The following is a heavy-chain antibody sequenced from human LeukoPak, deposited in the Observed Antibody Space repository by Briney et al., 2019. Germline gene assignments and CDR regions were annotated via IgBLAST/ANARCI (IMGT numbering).Heavy chain of an antibody. CDR1: GYSISSGYY. CDR3: ARRGNIAAAGAYYYYMDV. Sequence: KPSETLSLTCTVSGYSISSGYYWGWIRQPPGKGLEWIGSIYHSGSTYYNPSLKSRVTISVDTSKNQFSLKLSSVTAADTAVYYCARRGNIAAAGAYYYYMDVWGKGTTVTVSS. V-gene: IGHV4-38-2*02. J-gene: IGHJ6*03. CDR2: IYHSGST. D-gene: IGHD6-13*01.